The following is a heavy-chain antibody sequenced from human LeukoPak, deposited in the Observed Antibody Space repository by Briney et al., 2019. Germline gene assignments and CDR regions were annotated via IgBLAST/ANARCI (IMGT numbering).Heavy chain of an antibody. Sequence: GGSLRLSCAASRFTFSSYAMSWVRQAPGKGLEWVSAISGSGGSTYYADSVKGRFTISRDNSKNTLYLQMNSLRAEDTAVYYCAKAVAVAGLFDYWGQGTLVTVSS. CDR1: RFTFSSYA. J-gene: IGHJ4*02. CDR2: ISGSGGST. CDR3: AKAVAVAGLFDY. D-gene: IGHD6-19*01. V-gene: IGHV3-23*01.